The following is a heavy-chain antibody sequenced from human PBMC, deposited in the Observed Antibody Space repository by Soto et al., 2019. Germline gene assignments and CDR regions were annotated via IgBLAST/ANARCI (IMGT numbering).Heavy chain of an antibody. D-gene: IGHD3-22*01. Sequence: GGSLRLSCAASGFTFSSYWMHWVRQAPGKGLVWVSRINSDGSSTSYTDSVKGRFTISRDNAKNTLYLQMNSLRAEDTAVYYCARGRRRFTPTYYYDSSGYGPYYYYGMDVWGQGTTVTVSS. CDR3: ARGRRRFTPTYYYDSSGYGPYYYYGMDV. CDR2: INSDGSST. CDR1: GFTFSSYW. J-gene: IGHJ6*02. V-gene: IGHV3-74*01.